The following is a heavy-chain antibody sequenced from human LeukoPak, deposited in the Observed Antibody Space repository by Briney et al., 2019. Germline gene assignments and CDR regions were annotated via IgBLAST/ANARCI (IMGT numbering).Heavy chain of an antibody. J-gene: IGHJ3*02. CDR3: AKSWVYYDSSGYYYEVHEAFDI. V-gene: IGHV3-23*01. CDR1: GFTFSDYY. Sequence: GGSLRLSCAASGFTFSDYYMSWIRQAPGKGLEWVSAISGSGGSTYYADSVKGRFTISRDNSKNTLYLQMNCLRAEDTAVYYCAKSWVYYDSSGYYYEVHEAFDIWGQGTMVTVSS. D-gene: IGHD3-22*01. CDR2: ISGSGGST.